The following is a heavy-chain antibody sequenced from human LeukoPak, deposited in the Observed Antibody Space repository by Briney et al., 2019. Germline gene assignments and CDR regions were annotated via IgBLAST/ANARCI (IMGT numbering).Heavy chain of an antibody. Sequence: MPSETLSLTCTVSGGSIRSSYYYWGWIRQPPGKGLEWIGSIYDSGSTYYNPSLKSRVTISVDTSKNQFSLKLNSVTAADTAVYYCASLDYGDYGVPYYYYGMDVWGQGTTVTVSS. CDR1: GGSIRSSYYY. D-gene: IGHD4-17*01. J-gene: IGHJ6*02. CDR3: ASLDYGDYGVPYYYYGMDV. CDR2: IYDSGST. V-gene: IGHV4-39*01.